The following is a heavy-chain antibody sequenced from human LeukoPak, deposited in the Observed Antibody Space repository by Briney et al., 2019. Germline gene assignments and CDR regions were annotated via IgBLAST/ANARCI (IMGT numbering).Heavy chain of an antibody. D-gene: IGHD3-10*01. CDR1: GGTLSSYD. CDR2: IIPIFGTA. Sequence: SVKVSCKASGGTLSSYDIRWVRQAPGQGLEWMGGIIPIFGTANYAQKFQGRVTITADKSTSTAYMELSSLRSEDTAVYYCARGFGSYGSGSGLVGAWGQGTLVTVSS. CDR3: ARGFGSYGSGSGLVGA. J-gene: IGHJ5*02. V-gene: IGHV1-69*06.